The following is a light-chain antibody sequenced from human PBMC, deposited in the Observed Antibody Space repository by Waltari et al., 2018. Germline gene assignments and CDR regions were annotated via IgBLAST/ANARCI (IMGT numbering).Light chain of an antibody. Sequence: DTVLKQSPGTRSLSPGQGATLSCRASRSISNHIAGYQHKPGQAPRLLILDASNRAAGIPARFSGSGSGTDFTLTISGLEPEDFAVYYCQQRDSWPLTFGGGTKVDFK. CDR1: RSISNH. CDR2: DAS. CDR3: QQRDSWPLT. J-gene: IGKJ4*01. V-gene: IGKV3-11*01.